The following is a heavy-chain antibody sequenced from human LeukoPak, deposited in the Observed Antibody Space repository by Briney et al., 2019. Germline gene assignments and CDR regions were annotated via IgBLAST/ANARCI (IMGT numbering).Heavy chain of an antibody. CDR2: IYYSGTS. D-gene: IGHD3-3*01. Sequence: SETLSLTCSVSGGSFSSSTYYWGWIRQPPGKGLEWIGAIYYSGTSYYNSSLKSRVTISVDTSKNQFSLKLSSVTAADTAVYYCARRSGVVGVVRLAYWGQGTLVTVSS. V-gene: IGHV4-39*01. J-gene: IGHJ4*02. CDR1: GGSFSSSTYY. CDR3: ARRSGVVGVVRLAY.